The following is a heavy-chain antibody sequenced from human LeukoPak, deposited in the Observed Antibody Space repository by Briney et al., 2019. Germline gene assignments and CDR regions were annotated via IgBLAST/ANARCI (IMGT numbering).Heavy chain of an antibody. CDR3: ARVTYSWIDY. J-gene: IGHJ4*02. Sequence: PSETLSLTCTVSGGSISSYYWSWIRQPPGKGLEWIGYIYYSGSTNYNPSPKSRVTISVDTSKNQFSLKLSSVTAAGTAVYYCARVTYSWIDYWGQGTLVTVSS. V-gene: IGHV4-59*01. CDR2: IYYSGST. CDR1: GGSISSYY. D-gene: IGHD5-18*01.